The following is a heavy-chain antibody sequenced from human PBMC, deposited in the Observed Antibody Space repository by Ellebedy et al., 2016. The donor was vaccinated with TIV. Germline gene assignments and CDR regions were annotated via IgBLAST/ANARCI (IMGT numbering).Heavy chain of an antibody. D-gene: IGHD6-13*01. Sequence: ASVKVSXKASGYTFTSYGISWVRQAPGQGLEWMGWISAYNGNTNYAQKLQGRVTMTTDTSTSTAYMELRSLRSDDTAVYYCARAGGDSSSWYYPVRRSRLDAFDIWGQGTMVTVSS. CDR2: ISAYNGNT. CDR3: ARAGGDSSSWYYPVRRSRLDAFDI. J-gene: IGHJ3*02. V-gene: IGHV1-18*01. CDR1: GYTFTSYG.